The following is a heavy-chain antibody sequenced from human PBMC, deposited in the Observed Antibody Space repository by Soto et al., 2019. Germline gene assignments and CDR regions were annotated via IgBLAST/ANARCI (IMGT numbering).Heavy chain of an antibody. V-gene: IGHV1-69*01. CDR3: ARIGAVGAPPGADF. J-gene: IGHJ4*02. Sequence: QVQLVQSGAEVKKPGSSVKVSCKASGGIFSSYAINWLRQAPGQGLEWMGAVIPILGQAYYAQNFQDRVTITADESTRTAYMDLISLRSDDTAVYFCARIGAVGAPPGADFWGQGTLVTVSS. D-gene: IGHD1-26*01. CDR1: GGIFSSYA. CDR2: VIPILGQA.